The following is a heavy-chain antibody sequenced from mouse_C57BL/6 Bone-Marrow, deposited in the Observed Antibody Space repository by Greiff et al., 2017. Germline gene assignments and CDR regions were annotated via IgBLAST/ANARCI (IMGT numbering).Heavy chain of an antibody. CDR2: IYPSDSYT. J-gene: IGHJ3*01. Sequence: VQLQQPGAELVMPGASVKLSCKASGYTFTSYWMHWVKQRPGQGLEWIGEIYPSDSYTNYNQKFKGKSTLTVDKSSSTAYMQISSLTSEDSAVYFCAREGGGGSLFAYWGQGTLVTVSA. V-gene: IGHV1-69*01. CDR1: GYTFTSYW. CDR3: AREGGGGSLFAY. D-gene: IGHD1-1*02.